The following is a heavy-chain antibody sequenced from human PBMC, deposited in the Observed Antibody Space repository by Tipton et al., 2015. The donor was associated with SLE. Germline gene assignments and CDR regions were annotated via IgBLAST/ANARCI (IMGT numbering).Heavy chain of an antibody. Sequence: QLAQSGAEVKKPGASVKVSCKASGYTFTSYGISWVRQAPGQGLEWMGWISAYNGNTKYGKKLQGRVTMTTDTSTSTAYMELRSLRSDDTAVYYCARVGDSYYDYYMDVWGKGTTVTVSS. D-gene: IGHD4-17*01. CDR3: ARVGDSYYDYYMDV. CDR1: GYTFTSYG. J-gene: IGHJ6*03. CDR2: ISAYNGNT. V-gene: IGHV1-18*01.